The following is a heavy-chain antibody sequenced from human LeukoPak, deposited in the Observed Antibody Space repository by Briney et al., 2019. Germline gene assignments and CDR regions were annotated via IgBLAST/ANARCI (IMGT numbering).Heavy chain of an antibody. CDR3: TRGHYYDMDV. CDR2: INTDGTSA. Sequence: GGSLRLSCAASGFTFSSHWMHWVGQAPGKGLVWVSRINTDGTSATYADSVKGRFTFSRDNATNTLYLQMNSLRAEDTAVYYCTRGHYYDMDVWGQGTTVTVSS. CDR1: GFTFSSHW. J-gene: IGHJ6*02. V-gene: IGHV3-74*03.